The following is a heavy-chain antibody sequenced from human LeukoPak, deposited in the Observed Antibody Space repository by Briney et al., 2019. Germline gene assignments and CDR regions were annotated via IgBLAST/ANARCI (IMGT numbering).Heavy chain of an antibody. D-gene: IGHD2-15*01. V-gene: IGHV1-18*01. CDR1: GHTFTSYC. CDR3: ARDCSGGSCYLPPYYFDY. Sequence: EASVNVSCKLSGHTFTSYCISWVRQAPGHGLEWVGWIIAYNGNTNYAQKIQCRVAMTTVTSTSTAYMELRSLRSDDTAVYYCARDCSGGSCYLPPYYFDYWGQGTLVTVSS. CDR2: IIAYNGNT. J-gene: IGHJ4*02.